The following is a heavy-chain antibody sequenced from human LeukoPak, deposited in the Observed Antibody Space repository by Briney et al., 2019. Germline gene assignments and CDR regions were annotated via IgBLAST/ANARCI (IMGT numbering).Heavy chain of an antibody. CDR1: GGSISSGGYS. CDR3: ASGPYSSSWYVAY. J-gene: IGHJ4*02. D-gene: IGHD6-13*01. V-gene: IGHV4-30-2*01. CDR2: IYHSGST. Sequence: SQTLSLTCAVSGGSISSGGYSWSWIRQPPGTGLEWIGYIYHSGSTYYNPSLKSRVTISVDRSKNQFSLKLSSVTAADTAVYYCASGPYSSSWYVAYWGQGTLVTVSS.